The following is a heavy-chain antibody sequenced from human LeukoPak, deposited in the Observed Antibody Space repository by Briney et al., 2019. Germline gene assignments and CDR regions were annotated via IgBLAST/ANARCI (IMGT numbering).Heavy chain of an antibody. D-gene: IGHD7-27*01. J-gene: IGHJ4*02. V-gene: IGHV4-59*02. CDR3: ASLKLGNDY. CDR1: GGSVSDYY. Sequence: SETLSLTCTISGGSVSDYYWSWIRQSPGKGLEWIGYIYHTGSTSYSPSLKSRVTISADTSQNQFSLKLSPVTAADTAVYYCASLKLGNDYWGQGTLVTVSS. CDR2: IYHTGST.